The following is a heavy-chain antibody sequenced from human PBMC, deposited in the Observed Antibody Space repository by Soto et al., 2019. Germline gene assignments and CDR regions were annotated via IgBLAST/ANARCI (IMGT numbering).Heavy chain of an antibody. D-gene: IGHD6-19*01. CDR3: ARERTVAGNDY. CDR2: MNPNSGNT. Sequence: QATGQGLEWMGWMNPNSGNTGYAQKFQGRVTMTRNTSISTAYMELSSLRSEDTAVYYCARERTVAGNDYWGQGTLVTSPQ. V-gene: IGHV1-8*01. J-gene: IGHJ4*02.